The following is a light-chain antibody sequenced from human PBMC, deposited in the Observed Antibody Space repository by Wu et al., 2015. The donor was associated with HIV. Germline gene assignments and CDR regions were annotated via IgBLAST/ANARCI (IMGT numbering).Light chain of an antibody. CDR1: RSVSSA. Sequence: EIVLTQSPAALSISPGERATLSCRASRSVSSAVAWYQQKPGQAPRLLIYDASNRATGIPARFTGGGSGTDYSLTISSLEPEDFGVYYCQQYGSSPITFGQGTRLEIK. CDR3: QQYGSSPIT. J-gene: IGKJ5*01. CDR2: DAS. V-gene: IGKV3-11*01.